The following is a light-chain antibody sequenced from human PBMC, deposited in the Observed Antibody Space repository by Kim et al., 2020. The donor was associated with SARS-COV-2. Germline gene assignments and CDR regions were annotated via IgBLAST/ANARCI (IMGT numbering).Light chain of an antibody. CDR3: YSAADNNLPV. J-gene: IGLJ3*02. CDR1: VLAKKY. Sequence: SYELTQPSSVSVSPGQTARITCSGDVLAKKYARWFQQKPGQAPVLVIYKDSERPSGIPERFSGSSSGTTVTLTISGAQVEDEADYYCYSAADNNLPVFGGGTQLTVL. CDR2: KDS. V-gene: IGLV3-27*01.